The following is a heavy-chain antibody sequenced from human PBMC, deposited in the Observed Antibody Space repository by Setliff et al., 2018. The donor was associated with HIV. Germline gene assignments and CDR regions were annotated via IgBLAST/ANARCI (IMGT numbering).Heavy chain of an antibody. V-gene: IGHV4-59*11. D-gene: IGHD4-17*01. CDR1: GPSINIHY. J-gene: IGHJ4*02. CDR2: IYSTGST. Sequence: PEETLSLTCTVSGPSINIHYWSWIRQSPGKAFEWIGYIYSTGSTNYNPSLQSRVTISMVASRNQFSLKVTSVTAADTAVYYCAKGAGFYGDYTFDHWGQGRQVTVSS. CDR3: AKGAGFYGDYTFDH.